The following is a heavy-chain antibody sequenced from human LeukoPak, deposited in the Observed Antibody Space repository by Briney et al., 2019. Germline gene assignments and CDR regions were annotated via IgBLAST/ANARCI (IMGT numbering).Heavy chain of an antibody. J-gene: IGHJ4*02. CDR2: ISTSSNYI. V-gene: IGHV3-21*01. Sequence: AGGSLRLSCAASGFTFSSYNMNWVRQAPGKGLEWVSSISTSSNYIYYADSLKGRFTISRDNAKNSLYLQMNSLRAEDTAVYYCARHVVAVGFDYWGQGTLVTVSS. D-gene: IGHD3-22*01. CDR1: GFTFSSYN. CDR3: ARHVVAVGFDY.